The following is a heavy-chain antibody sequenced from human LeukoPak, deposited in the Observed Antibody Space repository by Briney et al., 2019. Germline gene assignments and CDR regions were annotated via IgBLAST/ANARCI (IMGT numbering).Heavy chain of an antibody. Sequence: ASVKVSCKASGYTFTSYDINWVRQATGQGLEWMGWMNPNSGNTDYAQKFQGRVTITRNTSISTAYMELSSLRSEDTAVYYCARGRERDYYDSSGYWFWGQGTLVTVSS. J-gene: IGHJ4*02. CDR1: GYTFTSYD. CDR2: MNPNSGNT. CDR3: ARGRERDYYDSSGYWF. V-gene: IGHV1-8*03. D-gene: IGHD3-22*01.